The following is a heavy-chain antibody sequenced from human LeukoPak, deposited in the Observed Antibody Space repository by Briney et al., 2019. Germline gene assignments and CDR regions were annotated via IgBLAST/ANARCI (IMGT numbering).Heavy chain of an antibody. J-gene: IGHJ6*03. CDR1: GYSISSGYY. D-gene: IGHD6-19*01. Sequence: SSETLSLTCTVSGYSISSGYYWGWIRQPPGKGLEWIGSKSHSGSTYYNPSLKSRVTISVDTSKNQFSLKLSSVTAADTAVYYCARDARYYSGWHYPDHYYYYYMDVWGKGTTVTVSS. CDR3: ARDARYYSGWHYPDHYYYYYMDV. CDR2: KSHSGST. V-gene: IGHV4-38-2*02.